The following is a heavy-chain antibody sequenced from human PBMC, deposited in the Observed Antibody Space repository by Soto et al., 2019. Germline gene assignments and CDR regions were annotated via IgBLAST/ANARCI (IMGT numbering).Heavy chain of an antibody. CDR2: ISGSGGRT. CDR3: AKAVFSGYDLALHEY. CDR1: GFTFSSYA. V-gene: IGHV3-23*01. Sequence: GGSLRLSCAASGFTFSSYAMSWVRQAPGKGLDWVSAISGSGGRTNYADSVKGRFTISRDNSKNTLYLQMNSLRAEDTAVYYCAKAVFSGYDLALHEYWGQGTLVTVSS. D-gene: IGHD5-12*01. J-gene: IGHJ4*02.